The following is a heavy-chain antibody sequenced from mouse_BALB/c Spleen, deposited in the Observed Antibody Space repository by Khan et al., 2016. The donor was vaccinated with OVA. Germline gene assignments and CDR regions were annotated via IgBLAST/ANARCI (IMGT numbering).Heavy chain of an antibody. Sequence: VQLVESGPGLVAPSQSLSITCTVSGFSLSRYNIHWVRQPPGKGLEWLGMIWGGGGTDYNSTLKSRLSISTDNSTSQVFLKMNSLQTDDTAMYYCARAYDGYDGYYAMDYWGQGTSVTVSA. CDR2: IWGGGGT. CDR1: GFSLSRYN. CDR3: ARAYDGYDGYYAMDY. D-gene: IGHD2-14*01. V-gene: IGHV2-6-4*01. J-gene: IGHJ4*01.